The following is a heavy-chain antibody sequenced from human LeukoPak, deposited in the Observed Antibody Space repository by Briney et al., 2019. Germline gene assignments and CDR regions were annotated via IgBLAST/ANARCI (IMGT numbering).Heavy chain of an antibody. D-gene: IGHD6-13*01. V-gene: IGHV3-21*01. CDR3: ARAAAGNFDY. Sequence: GGSLRLSCAPSGFTFSSYSINWVRQAPGKGLGWVSSISSSSSYIYYEDSVKGRFTISRDNAKNSLYLQMNSLRAEDTAVYYCARAAAGNFDYWGQGTLVTVSS. CDR1: GFTFSSYS. CDR2: ISSSSSYI. J-gene: IGHJ4*02.